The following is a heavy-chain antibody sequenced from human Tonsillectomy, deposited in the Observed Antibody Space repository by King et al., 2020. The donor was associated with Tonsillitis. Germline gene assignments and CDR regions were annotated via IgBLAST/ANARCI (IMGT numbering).Heavy chain of an antibody. CDR1: GFTFSNYA. D-gene: IGHD1-1*01. CDR2: ISYDESEK. Sequence: VQLVESGGGVVQPGRSLRLSCAASGFTFSNYAMHWVRQAPGKGLEWVAIISYDESEKYYADSVKGRLTISRDNSKNKMYMQMNSLSAEDTAVYYCARDLMSGDWNDPLGYFDYWGQGTLVTVSS. CDR3: ARDLMSGDWNDPLGYFDY. V-gene: IGHV3-30*04. J-gene: IGHJ4*02.